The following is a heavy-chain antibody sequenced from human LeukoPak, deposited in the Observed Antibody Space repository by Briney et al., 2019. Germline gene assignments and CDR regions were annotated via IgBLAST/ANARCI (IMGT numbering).Heavy chain of an antibody. Sequence: PSETLSLTCTVSGGSVSSGSYYWGWIRQPPGKGLEWIGYIYYSGSTNYNPSLKSRVTISVDTSKNQFSLKLSSVTAADTAVYYCARDLVPWGQGTMVTVSS. D-gene: IGHD2-2*01. CDR1: GGSVSSGSYY. J-gene: IGHJ3*01. V-gene: IGHV4-61*01. CDR2: IYYSGST. CDR3: ARDLVP.